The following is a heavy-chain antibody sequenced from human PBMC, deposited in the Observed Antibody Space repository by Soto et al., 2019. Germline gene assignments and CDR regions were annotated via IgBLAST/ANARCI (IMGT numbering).Heavy chain of an antibody. V-gene: IGHV3-33*01. CDR3: ARAPRMAPFDI. CDR1: GFIFSPYG. Sequence: GGSLRLSCAASGFIFSPYGIHWVRQAPGKGLEWVALIRNDGSDKYYAESVTGRFTISRDNSKNTVYPQMNSLRAEDTALYFCARAPRMAPFDIWGQGTMVTVS. CDR2: IRNDGSDK. J-gene: IGHJ3*02.